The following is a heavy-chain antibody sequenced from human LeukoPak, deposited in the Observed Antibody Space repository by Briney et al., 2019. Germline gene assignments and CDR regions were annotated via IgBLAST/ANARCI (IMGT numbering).Heavy chain of an antibody. CDR2: IYDSGST. CDR3: ARVYHYYGMDV. Sequence: SETLSLTCTVSGGSISSYHWSWIRQPPGKGLEWIGYIYDSGSTNYNPSLKSRVTISLDTSKNQFSLKLSSVTAADTAVYYCARVYHYYGMDVWGQGTTVTVSS. CDR1: GGSISSYH. D-gene: IGHD2/OR15-2a*01. V-gene: IGHV4-59*01. J-gene: IGHJ6*02.